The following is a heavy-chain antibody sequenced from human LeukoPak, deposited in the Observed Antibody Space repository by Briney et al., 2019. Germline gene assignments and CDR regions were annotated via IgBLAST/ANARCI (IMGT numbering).Heavy chain of an antibody. D-gene: IGHD5-24*01. CDR2: FDPEDGET. J-gene: IGHJ3*02. CDR1: GYTLTELS. V-gene: IGHV1-24*01. CDR3: ATLRRDGYNWHVAFDI. Sequence: ASVKVSCKVSGYTLTELSMHWVRQAPGKGLEWMGGFDPEDGETIYAQKFQGRVTMTEDTSTDTAYMELSSLRSEDTAVYYCATLRRDGYNWHVAFDIWGQGTMVTVSS.